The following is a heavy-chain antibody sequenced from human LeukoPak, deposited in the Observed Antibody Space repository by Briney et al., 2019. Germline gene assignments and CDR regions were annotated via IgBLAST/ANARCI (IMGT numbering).Heavy chain of an antibody. CDR3: ARDRLSVVPAAGDY. D-gene: IGHD2-2*01. V-gene: IGHV3-21*01. CDR1: GFTFSTYS. CDR2: ITSSSSYT. J-gene: IGHJ4*02. Sequence: GGSLRLSCAASGFTFSTYSMNWVRQAPGKGLEWVSSITSSSSYTYYADSVKGRFTISRDNAKNSLYLQMSSLRAEDTAVYYCARDRLSVVPAAGDYWGQGTLVTVSS.